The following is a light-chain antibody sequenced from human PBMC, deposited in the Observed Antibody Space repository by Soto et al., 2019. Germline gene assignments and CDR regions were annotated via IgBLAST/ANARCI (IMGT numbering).Light chain of an antibody. Sequence: DIQLTQYPSTLSASVGDRVKINGRASQSVSASLAWYQQKPGQPPKLLIYWASTRETGVPDRFSGSGSGTDFTLTISSLQAEDVAVYYCQQYYSSLRTFGQGTKVDI. CDR1: QSVSAS. CDR3: QQYYSSLRT. CDR2: WAS. V-gene: IGKV4-1*01. J-gene: IGKJ1*01.